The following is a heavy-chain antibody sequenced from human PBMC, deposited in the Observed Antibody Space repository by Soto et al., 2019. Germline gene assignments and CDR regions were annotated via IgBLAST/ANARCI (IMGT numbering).Heavy chain of an antibody. CDR3: ASAWAYCSSTRCYSYQNDY. Sequence: SVKVSCKASGGTFSSYTISWVRQAPGQGLEWMGRIIPILGIANYAQKFQGRVTITADKSTSTAYMELSSLRSEDTAVYYCASAWAYCSSTRCYSYQNDYWGQGTLVTVSS. D-gene: IGHD2-2*01. CDR2: IIPILGIA. V-gene: IGHV1-69*02. CDR1: GGTFSSYT. J-gene: IGHJ4*02.